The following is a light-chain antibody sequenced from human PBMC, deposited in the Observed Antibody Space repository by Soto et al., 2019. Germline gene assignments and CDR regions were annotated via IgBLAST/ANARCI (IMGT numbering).Light chain of an antibody. J-gene: IGLJ1*01. CDR3: QSYDSSLSAL. V-gene: IGLV2-8*01. CDR1: SSDVGSYNY. Sequence: QSALTQPPSASGSPGQSVTISCTGTSSDVGSYNYVSWYQQYPGRAPKLMIYEVTKRPSGVPDRFSGSKSGNSASLAITGLQAEDEADYYCQSYDSSLSALFGTGTKVTVL. CDR2: EVT.